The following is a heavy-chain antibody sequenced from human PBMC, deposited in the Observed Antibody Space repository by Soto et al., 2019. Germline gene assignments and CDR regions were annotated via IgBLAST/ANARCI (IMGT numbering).Heavy chain of an antibody. D-gene: IGHD3-22*01. J-gene: IGHJ4*02. V-gene: IGHV1-24*01. CDR2: FDPEDGET. CDR1: GYTLTELS. CDR3: ATVHHATGNYYDSSGYYYFDY. Sequence: ASVKVSCKVSGYTLTELSMHWVRQAPGKGLEWMGGFDPEDGETIYAQKFQGRVTMTEDTSTDTAYMELSSLRSEDTAVYYCATVHHATGNYYDSSGYYYFDYWGQGTLVTSPQ.